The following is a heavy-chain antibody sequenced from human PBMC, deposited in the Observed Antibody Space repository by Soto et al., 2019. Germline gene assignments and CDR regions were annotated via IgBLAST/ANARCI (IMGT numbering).Heavy chain of an antibody. CDR2: IYYSGST. Sequence: SETLSLTCTVSGGSISSYYWSWIRQPPGKGLEWIGYIYYSGSTNYNPSLKSRVTISVDTSKTQFSLKLSSVTAADTAVYYCASYYYDSIGYYYVPGVYWGQGTLVTVSS. CDR1: GGSISSYY. J-gene: IGHJ4*02. D-gene: IGHD3-22*01. V-gene: IGHV4-59*08. CDR3: ASYYYDSIGYYYVPGVY.